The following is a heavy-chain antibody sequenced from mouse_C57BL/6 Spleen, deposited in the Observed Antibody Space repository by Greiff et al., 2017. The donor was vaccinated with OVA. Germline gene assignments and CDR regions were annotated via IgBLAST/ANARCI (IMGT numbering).Heavy chain of an antibody. CDR1: GYAFSSSW. J-gene: IGHJ2*01. CDR2: IYPGDGDT. CDR3: ARGLRYFDY. Sequence: QVQLQQSGPELVKPGASVTISCKASGYAFSSSWMNWVKQRPGKGLEWIGRIYPGDGDTNYNGKFKGKATLTADKSSSTAYMQLSSLTSEDSAVYCCARGLRYFDYWGQGTTLTVAS. V-gene: IGHV1-82*01. D-gene: IGHD3-1*01.